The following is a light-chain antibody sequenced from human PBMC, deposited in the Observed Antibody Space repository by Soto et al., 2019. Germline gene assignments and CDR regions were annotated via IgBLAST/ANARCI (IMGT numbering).Light chain of an antibody. CDR2: GTS. V-gene: IGKV3-20*01. CDR3: QQYGSSLFT. J-gene: IGKJ3*01. Sequence: MVLTQSPCTLSLSPGERATLSCRASQSVSSKYLAWYQQKPGQAPRVLIYGTSIRASGVPERFSGGGSGTDFTLTITRLEPEDFAVYYCQQYGSSLFTFGPGTKVDIK. CDR1: QSVSSKY.